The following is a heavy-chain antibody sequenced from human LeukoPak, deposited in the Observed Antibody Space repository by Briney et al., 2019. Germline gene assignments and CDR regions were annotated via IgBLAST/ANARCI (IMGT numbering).Heavy chain of an antibody. Sequence: PGGSLRLSCSASGFTFSNYRMNWVRQAPGRGLEWVSSISSSSIYVYYADSVKGRFTISRDNSKNTLYLQMNSLRAEDTAVYYCAKEYYDFWSGYPHDYWGQGTLVTVSS. J-gene: IGHJ4*02. CDR2: ISSSSIYV. CDR1: GFTFSNYR. CDR3: AKEYYDFWSGYPHDY. D-gene: IGHD3-3*01. V-gene: IGHV3-21*04.